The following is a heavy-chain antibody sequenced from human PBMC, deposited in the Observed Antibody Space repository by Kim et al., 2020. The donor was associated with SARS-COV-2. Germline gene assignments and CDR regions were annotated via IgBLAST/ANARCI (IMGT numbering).Heavy chain of an antibody. V-gene: IGHV3-23*01. J-gene: IGHJ2*01. D-gene: IGHD6-19*01. CDR2: CTGGCGPT. Sequence: GGSLRLSCAASGFAFSNFAMNWVRQAPGKGLEWVSGCTGGCGPTSYAASVKGRFTISRDISKNTLYLQMDSLRTEDTAVYHFATAVTGYWYFDLW. CDR1: GFAFSNFA. CDR3: ATAVTGYWYFDL.